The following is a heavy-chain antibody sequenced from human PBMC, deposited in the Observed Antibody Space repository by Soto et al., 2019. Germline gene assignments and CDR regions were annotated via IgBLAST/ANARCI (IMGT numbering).Heavy chain of an antibody. J-gene: IGHJ5*02. CDR3: ARTTVTGLHWFDP. V-gene: IGHV4-34*01. Sequence: QVQLQQWGAGLLKPSETLSLTCAVYGGSFSGYYWSWIRQPPGKGLEWIGEINHSGSTNYNPSLKSRVTISVDTSKNQFSLKLSSVTAADTAVYYCARTTVTGLHWFDPWGQGTLVTFSS. CDR1: GGSFSGYY. CDR2: INHSGST. D-gene: IGHD4-4*01.